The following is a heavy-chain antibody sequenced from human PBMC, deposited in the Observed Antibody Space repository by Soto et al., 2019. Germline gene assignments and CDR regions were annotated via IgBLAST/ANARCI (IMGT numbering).Heavy chain of an antibody. CDR2: TIPIFGTA. CDR1: GGTFSSYA. D-gene: IGHD1-26*01. CDR3: ARGVVGATTVYYYYGMDV. Sequence: SVKVSCKASGGTFSSYAISWVRQAPGQGLEWMGGTIPIFGTANYAQKFQGRVTITADESTSTAYMELSSLRSEDTAVYYCARGVVGATTVYYYYGMDVWGQGTTVTVSS. V-gene: IGHV1-69*13. J-gene: IGHJ6*02.